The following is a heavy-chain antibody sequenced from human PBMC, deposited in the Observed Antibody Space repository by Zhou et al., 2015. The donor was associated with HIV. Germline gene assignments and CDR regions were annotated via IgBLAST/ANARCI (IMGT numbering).Heavy chain of an antibody. Sequence: QVLLVQSGAEVKKPGASVKVSCKTSGYAFTYYAISWVRQAPGQGLEWMGGIIPMFGTSSYAQKFQGRVTITADESTNTVFMALSSLRSDDTAVYYCAMSIVDADYYYYYGMDVWGQGTTVTVSS. CDR2: IIPMFGTS. CDR1: GYAFTYYA. J-gene: IGHJ6*02. D-gene: IGHD2-15*01. CDR3: AMSIVDADYYYYYGMDV. V-gene: IGHV1-69*13.